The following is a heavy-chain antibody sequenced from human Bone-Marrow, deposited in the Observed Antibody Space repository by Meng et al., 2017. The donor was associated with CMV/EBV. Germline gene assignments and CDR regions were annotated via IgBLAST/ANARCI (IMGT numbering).Heavy chain of an antibody. Sequence: ASVKVSCKASRYTFTGYYMHWVRQAPGQGLEWMGWINPNSGGTNYAQKFQGRVTMTRDTPISTAYMELSSLRSEDTAVYYCARVTSYYDFWSGYYEGGLEYWGQGTLVTVSS. CDR1: RYTFTGYY. CDR3: ARVTSYYDFWSGYYEGGLEY. V-gene: IGHV1-2*02. D-gene: IGHD3-3*01. CDR2: INPNSGGT. J-gene: IGHJ4*02.